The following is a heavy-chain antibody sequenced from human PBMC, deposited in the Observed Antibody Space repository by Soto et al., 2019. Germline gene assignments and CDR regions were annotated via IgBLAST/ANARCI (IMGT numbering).Heavy chain of an antibody. J-gene: IGHJ2*01. Sequence: GGSLRLSCAASGFTFDDYTMHWVRQAPGKGLEWVSLISWDGGSTYYADSVKGRFTISRDNAKNSLYLQMNSLRAEDTAVYYCAREGDYGDYYFDLWGRGTLVTVSS. CDR2: ISWDGGST. CDR1: GFTFDDYT. D-gene: IGHD4-17*01. CDR3: AREGDYGDYYFDL. V-gene: IGHV3-43*01.